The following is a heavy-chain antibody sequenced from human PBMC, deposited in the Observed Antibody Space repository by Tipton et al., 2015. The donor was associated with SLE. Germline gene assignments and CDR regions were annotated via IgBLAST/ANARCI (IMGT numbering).Heavy chain of an antibody. Sequence: SLRLSCAASGFTYTNYAVHWVRQTPGKGLEWVAVKSYDGSNKYYADSVKGRFTISRDNSKNTLYLQMNSLRAEDTAVYYCARAGSGSYSYYYYYGMDVWGQGTTVTVSS. CDR2: KSYDGSNK. V-gene: IGHV3-30*04. CDR1: GFTYTNYA. CDR3: ARAGSGSYSYYYYYGMDV. J-gene: IGHJ6*02. D-gene: IGHD3-10*01.